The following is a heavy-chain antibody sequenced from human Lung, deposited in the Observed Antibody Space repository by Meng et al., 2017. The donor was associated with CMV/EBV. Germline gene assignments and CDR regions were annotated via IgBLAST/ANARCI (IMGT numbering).Heavy chain of an antibody. CDR3: ARDRASDEWFDP. Sequence: QVQLQESGPGLVTPSRTLSLTCSVSGDSISNGDYYWSWIRQPPGKGLEWIGYIYFSGDTYYNTSLKSRITMSVDTSKNQFSLKVRSVTAADTAVYYCARDRASDEWFDPWGQGTLVTVSS. CDR2: IYFSGDT. D-gene: IGHD3-10*01. CDR1: GDSISNGDYY. V-gene: IGHV4-30-4*01. J-gene: IGHJ5*02.